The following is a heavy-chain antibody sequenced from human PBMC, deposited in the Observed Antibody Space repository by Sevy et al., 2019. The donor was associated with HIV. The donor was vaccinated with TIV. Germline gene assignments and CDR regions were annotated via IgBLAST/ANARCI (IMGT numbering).Heavy chain of an antibody. D-gene: IGHD3-3*01. CDR1: GFNFNNYA. CDR3: AKTPFMDFWNDYYSFYFDF. CDR2: ISFSGSKT. V-gene: IGHV3-23*01. J-gene: IGHJ4*02. Sequence: GGSLRLSCAAAGFNFNNYAMTWVRQAPGKGLEWVSGISFSGSKTYYAESVKGRFSISRDPSKNTLYLQMNNVRVEDTAVYFCAKTPFMDFWNDYYSFYFDFWGQGTLVTASS.